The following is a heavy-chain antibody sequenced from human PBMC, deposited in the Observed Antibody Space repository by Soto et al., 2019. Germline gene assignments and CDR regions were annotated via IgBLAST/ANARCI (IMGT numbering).Heavy chain of an antibody. J-gene: IGHJ4*02. V-gene: IGHV3-48*02. Sequence: GGSLRLSCAASGFTFSSYSMNWVRQAPGKGLEWVSYISSSSSTIYYADSVKGRFTISRDNAKNSLYLQMNSLRDEDTAVYYCARDCSPARIAVAGTVSPPYYFDYWGQGTLVTVSS. CDR3: ARDCSPARIAVAGTVSPPYYFDY. CDR1: GFTFSSYS. D-gene: IGHD6-19*01. CDR2: ISSSSSTI.